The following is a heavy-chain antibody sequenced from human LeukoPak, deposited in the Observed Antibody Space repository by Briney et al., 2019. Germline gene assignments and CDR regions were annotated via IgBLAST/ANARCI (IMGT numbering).Heavy chain of an antibody. D-gene: IGHD2-21*01. V-gene: IGHV3-21*01. CDR3: AKGNSLGAFDI. CDR2: ISSSSSYI. Sequence: KSGGSLRLSCTVSGFTVSSNSMSWVRQAPGKGLEWVSSISSSSSYIYYADSVKGRFTISRDNAKNSLYLQMNSLRAEDTAVYYCAKGNSLGAFDIWGQGTMVTVSS. CDR1: GFTVSSNS. J-gene: IGHJ3*02.